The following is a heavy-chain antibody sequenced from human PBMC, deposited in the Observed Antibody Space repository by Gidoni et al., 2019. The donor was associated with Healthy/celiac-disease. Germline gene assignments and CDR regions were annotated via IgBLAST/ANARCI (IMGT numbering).Heavy chain of an antibody. CDR1: GFTFSSYA. V-gene: IGHV3-23*01. J-gene: IGHJ4*02. Sequence: EVQLLESGGGLVQPGGSLRLSCAASGFTFSSYAMSWVRQAPGKGLEWVSAISGSGGSTYYADSVKGRFTISRDNSKNTLYLQMNSLRAEDTAVYYCAKNVDCGGDCYSGGDYWGQGTLVTVSS. D-gene: IGHD2-21*02. CDR2: ISGSGGST. CDR3: AKNVDCGGDCYSGGDY.